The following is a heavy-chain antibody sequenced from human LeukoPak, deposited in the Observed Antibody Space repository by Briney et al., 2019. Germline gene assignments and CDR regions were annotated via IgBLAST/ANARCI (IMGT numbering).Heavy chain of an antibody. J-gene: IGHJ4*02. CDR3: AKLYSSSWYGYFDY. CDR2: ISGSGGST. D-gene: IGHD6-13*01. V-gene: IGHV3-23*01. CDR1: GFTFRSYA. Sequence: GGSLRLSCAASGFTFRSYAMSWVRQAPGKGLEWVSVISGSGGSTYYADSVKGRFTISRDNSKNTLYPQMNSLRAEDTAVYYCAKLYSSSWYGYFDYWGQGTLVTVSS.